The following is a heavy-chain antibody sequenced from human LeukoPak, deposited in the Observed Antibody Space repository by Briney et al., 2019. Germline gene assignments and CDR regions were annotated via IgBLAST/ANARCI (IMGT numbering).Heavy chain of an antibody. CDR3: ARDLYNWNSGAFDI. V-gene: IGHV4-30-4*07. D-gene: IGHD1-7*01. CDR2: IYYTGNT. Sequence: KPSETLSLTCAVSGGSISSGGYSWSWIRQPPGKAMEFIAYIYYTGNTYFNPSLKSRFTISVDTSKNQFSLKLSSVTAADTAVYYCARDLYNWNSGAFDIWGQGTMVTVSS. J-gene: IGHJ3*02. CDR1: GGSISSGGYS.